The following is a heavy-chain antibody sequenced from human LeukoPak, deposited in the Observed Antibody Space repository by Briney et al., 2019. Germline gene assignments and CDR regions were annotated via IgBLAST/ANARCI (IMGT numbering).Heavy chain of an antibody. D-gene: IGHD2-2*01. J-gene: IGHJ3*02. CDR2: IIPILGIA. Sequence: GASVKVSCKASGGTFSSYAISWVRQAPGQGLEWMGRIIPILGIANYAQKFQGRVTITADKSTSTAYMELSSLRSEDTAVYYCARTRSPVVVDAFDIWGQGTMVTVSS. V-gene: IGHV1-69*04. CDR1: GGTFSSYA. CDR3: ARTRSPVVVDAFDI.